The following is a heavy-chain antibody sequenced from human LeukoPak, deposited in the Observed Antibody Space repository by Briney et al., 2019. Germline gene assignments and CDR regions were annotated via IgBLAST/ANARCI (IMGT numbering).Heavy chain of an antibody. V-gene: IGHV4-4*07. J-gene: IGHJ5*02. CDR3: ARVLSRRITIFGVAPRADWFDP. CDR1: GGSISSYY. CDR2: IYTSGST. Sequence: SETLSLTCTVSGGSISSYYWSWIRQPAGKGLEWIGRIYTSGSTNYNPSLKSRVTMSVDTSKNQFPLKLSSVTAADTAVYYCARVLSRRITIFGVAPRADWFDPWGQGTLVTVSS. D-gene: IGHD3-3*01.